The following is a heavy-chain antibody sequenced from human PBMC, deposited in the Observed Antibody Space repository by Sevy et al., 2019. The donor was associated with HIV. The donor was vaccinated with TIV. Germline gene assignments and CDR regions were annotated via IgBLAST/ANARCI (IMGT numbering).Heavy chain of an antibody. CDR3: ARWRTYYYGSGSPNGMDV. D-gene: IGHD3-10*01. V-gene: IGHV4-34*01. CDR2: INHSGST. CDR1: GGSFSGYY. J-gene: IGHJ6*02. Sequence: LRETLSLTCAVYGGSFSGYYWSWIRQPPGKGLEWIGEINHSGSTNYNPSLKSRVTISVDTSKNQFSLKLSSVTAADTAVYYCARWRTYYYGSGSPNGMDVWGQGTTVTVSS.